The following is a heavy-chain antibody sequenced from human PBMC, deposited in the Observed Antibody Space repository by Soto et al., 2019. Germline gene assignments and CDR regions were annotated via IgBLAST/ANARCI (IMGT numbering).Heavy chain of an antibody. CDR2: ISYDGSNK. D-gene: IGHD3-3*01. CDR3: AKDHIDDFWSGYYPGY. J-gene: IGHJ4*02. Sequence: GGSLRLSCAASGFTFSSYGMHWVRQAPGKGLEWVAVISYDGSNKYYADSVKGRFTISRDNSKNTLYLQMNSLRAEDTAVYYCAKDHIDDFWSGYYPGYWGQGT. CDR1: GFTFSSYG. V-gene: IGHV3-30*18.